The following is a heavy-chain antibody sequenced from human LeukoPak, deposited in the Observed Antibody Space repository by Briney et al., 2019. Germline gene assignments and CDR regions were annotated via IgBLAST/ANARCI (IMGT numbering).Heavy chain of an antibody. V-gene: IGHV1-69*02. J-gene: IGHJ4*02. CDR2: IIPILGIA. CDR1: GGTFSSDT. D-gene: IGHD2-2*01. CDR3: HIVVVPAAGNFDY. Sequence: SVKVSCKASGGTFSSDTISGVRQAPGQRLAWMGRIIPILGIANYAQKFQGRVTITAGKSTSTGYMELSSLRSEDTAVYYGHIVVVPAAGNFDYWGQGTLVTVSS.